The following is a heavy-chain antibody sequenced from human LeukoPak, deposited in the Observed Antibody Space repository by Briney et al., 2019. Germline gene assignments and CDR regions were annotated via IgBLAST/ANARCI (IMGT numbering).Heavy chain of an antibody. CDR2: INGDGRST. Sequence: GGSLRLSCAASGFTFSNSWMHWVRQAPGKGLVWVSRINGDGRSTNYADSVKGRFTISRDNAKHTLFLQMNSLRAEDTAFYYCARDQGVAAAGITWFDPWGQGTLVTVSS. V-gene: IGHV3-74*01. CDR3: ARDQGVAAAGITWFDP. CDR1: GFTFSNSW. D-gene: IGHD6-25*01. J-gene: IGHJ5*02.